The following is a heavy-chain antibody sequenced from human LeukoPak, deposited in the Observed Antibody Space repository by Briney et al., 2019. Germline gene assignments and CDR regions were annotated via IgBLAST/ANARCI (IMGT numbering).Heavy chain of an antibody. CDR3: ARDVYGGGDSYPWYFDY. J-gene: IGHJ4*02. Sequence: GGSLRLSCAASGFTFSSYAMHWVRQAPGKGLEWVAVISYDGSNKYYADSVKGRFTISRDNSKNTLYLQMNSLRAEDTAVYYCARDVYGGGDSYPWYFDYWGQGTLVTVSS. V-gene: IGHV3-30-3*01. D-gene: IGHD1-26*01. CDR2: ISYDGSNK. CDR1: GFTFSSYA.